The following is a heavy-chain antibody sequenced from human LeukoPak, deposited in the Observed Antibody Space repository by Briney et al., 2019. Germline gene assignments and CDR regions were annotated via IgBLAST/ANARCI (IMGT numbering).Heavy chain of an antibody. CDR3: AGGRGYCSSTSSYHFDY. V-gene: IGHV1-8*03. D-gene: IGHD2-2*01. CDR1: GYTFNSYD. J-gene: IGHJ4*02. CDR2: MNPNSGNT. Sequence: ASVKVSCKASGYTFNSYDINWVRQATGQGLEWMGWMNPNSGNTGYAQKFQGRVTITRNTSISTAYMELSSLRSEDTAVYYCAGGRGYCSSTSSYHFDYWGQGTMVTVSS.